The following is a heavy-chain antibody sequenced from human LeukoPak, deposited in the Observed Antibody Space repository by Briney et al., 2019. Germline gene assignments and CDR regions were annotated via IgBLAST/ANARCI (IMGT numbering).Heavy chain of an antibody. Sequence: GGSLRLSCAASAFTLSNYFMSWVRRAPGKGLEWVSTLSNNGATTWHADSVKGRFTVSRDNSKNTLFLQMNSLRVEDTAIYYCVKREWNSGYFRFDRWGQGTLVTVSS. J-gene: IGHJ5*02. CDR2: LSNNGATT. CDR1: AFTLSNYF. D-gene: IGHD3-22*01. CDR3: VKREWNSGYFRFDR. V-gene: IGHV3-23*01.